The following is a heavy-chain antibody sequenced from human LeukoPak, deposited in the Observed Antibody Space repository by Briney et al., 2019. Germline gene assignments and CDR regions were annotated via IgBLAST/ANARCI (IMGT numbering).Heavy chain of an antibody. J-gene: IGHJ4*02. CDR2: IYYSGAT. CDR1: GGSISTYY. D-gene: IGHD6-13*01. CDR3: ARGVYIAAAQYGF. V-gene: IGHV4-59*01. Sequence: SSETLSLTCTVSGGSISTYYWNWIRQPPGKGLEWIGYIYYSGATNYNPSLKSRVTISVDTSKNQFSLKLSSVTAADTAVYYCARGVYIAAAQYGFWGQGTPVTVSS.